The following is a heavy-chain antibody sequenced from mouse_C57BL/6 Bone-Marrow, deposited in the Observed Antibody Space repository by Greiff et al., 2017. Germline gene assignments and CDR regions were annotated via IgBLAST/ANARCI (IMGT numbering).Heavy chain of an antibody. J-gene: IGHJ4*01. CDR3: TVYYGNYYAMDY. D-gene: IGHD2-1*01. CDR2: IRLKSDNYAT. Sequence: EVKLEESGGGLVQPGGSMKLSCVASGFTFSNYWMNWVRQSPEKGLEWVAQIRLKSDNYATHYAESVKGRFTISRDDSKSSVYLQMNNLMAEDTGIYYCTVYYGNYYAMDYWGQGTSVTVSS. CDR1: GFTFSNYW. V-gene: IGHV6-3*01.